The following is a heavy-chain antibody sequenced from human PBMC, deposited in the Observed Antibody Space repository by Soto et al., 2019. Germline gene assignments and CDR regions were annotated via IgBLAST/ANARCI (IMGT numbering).Heavy chain of an antibody. CDR3: VQSRCGGDCLQSYSSHSYYGLDV. Sequence: SGPTLVNPTQTLTLTCTFSGLSLSTTGVGVGWIRQPPGKALEWPALIYWDDDKRYSPSLKSRLTITKDTSKNQVVLTMTNMDPVDTATYYCVQSRCGGDCLQSYSSHSYYGLDVWGQGTTVTVSS. CDR1: GLSLSTTGVG. CDR2: IYWDDDK. D-gene: IGHD2-21*02. J-gene: IGHJ6*02. V-gene: IGHV2-5*02.